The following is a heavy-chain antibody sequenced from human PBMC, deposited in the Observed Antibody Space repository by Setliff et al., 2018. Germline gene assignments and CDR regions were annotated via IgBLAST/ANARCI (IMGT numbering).Heavy chain of an antibody. CDR3: ARRTGYSGSWYNWFDP. V-gene: IGHV4-4*02. D-gene: IGHD6-13*01. J-gene: IGHJ5*02. CDR1: GASISSSNS. Sequence: SETLSLTCAVSGASISSSNSWSWVRQPPGKGLEWIGEIYHSGSTNYNPSLKSRVTISVDTSKNQFSLRLSSVTAADTAVYYCARRTGYSGSWYNWFDPWGQGTLVTVSS. CDR2: IYHSGST.